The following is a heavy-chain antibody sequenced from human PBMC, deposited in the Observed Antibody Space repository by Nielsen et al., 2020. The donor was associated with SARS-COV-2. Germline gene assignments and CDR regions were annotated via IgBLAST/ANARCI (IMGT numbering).Heavy chain of an antibody. J-gene: IGHJ6*02. CDR2: ISSSSSTI. CDR3: TKEEVIGYCSGGSCHYYYYGVDV. D-gene: IGHD2-15*01. V-gene: IGHV3-48*04. CDR1: GFTFSSYS. Sequence: GESLKISCAASGFTFSSYSMNWVRQAPGKGLEWVSYISSSSSTIYYADSVKGRFTISRDNAKNSLYLQMNSLRAEDTALYYCTKEEVIGYCSGGSCHYYYYGVDVWGQGTTVTVSS.